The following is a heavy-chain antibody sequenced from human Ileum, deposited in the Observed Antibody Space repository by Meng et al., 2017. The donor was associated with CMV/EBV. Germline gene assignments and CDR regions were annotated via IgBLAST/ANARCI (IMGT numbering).Heavy chain of an antibody. CDR2: IKPDGSEN. J-gene: IGHJ4*02. Sequence: GESLKISCAASGFTFSSTWMGWVRQAPGKGLEWVANIKPDGSENWSTDSVKGRLTISRDNAKNSLFLQMNSLRADDTAVYFCATLGFRRIDYWGQGNLVTVSS. CDR1: GFTFSSTW. V-gene: IGHV3-7*01. D-gene: IGHD5-18*01. CDR3: ATLGFRRIDY.